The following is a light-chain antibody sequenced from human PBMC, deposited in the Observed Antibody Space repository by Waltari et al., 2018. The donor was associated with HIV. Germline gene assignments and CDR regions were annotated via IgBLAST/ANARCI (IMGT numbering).Light chain of an antibody. CDR2: TND. V-gene: IGLV1-44*01. Sequence: ISCSGGSSYIGRKTVNWYQQLPGMAPKLLIYTNDQRPSGVPDRFSGSKSGTSASLAISGLQSEDEADYYCAAWDDSLDVWVFGGGTKLTVL. J-gene: IGLJ3*02. CDR1: SSYIGRKT. CDR3: AAWDDSLDVWV.